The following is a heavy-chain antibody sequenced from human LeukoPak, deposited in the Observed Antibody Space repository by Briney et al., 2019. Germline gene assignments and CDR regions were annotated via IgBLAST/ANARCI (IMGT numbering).Heavy chain of an antibody. Sequence: GRSLRLSCAASGFTFSSSWMHWVRHPPGKGLVWVSRIKSDGSTNYADSVKGRFTISRDNTKNTVSLQMNSLRAEDTGVYYCARAPSEIGGYYPEYFRHWGQGTLVTVSS. CDR3: ARAPSEIGGYYPEYFRH. V-gene: IGHV3-74*01. J-gene: IGHJ1*01. CDR2: IKSDGST. CDR1: GFTFSSSW. D-gene: IGHD3-22*01.